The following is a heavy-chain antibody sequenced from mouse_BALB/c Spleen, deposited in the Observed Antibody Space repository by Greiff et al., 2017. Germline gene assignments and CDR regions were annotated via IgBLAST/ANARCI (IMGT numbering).Heavy chain of an antibody. CDR2: IFPGSSNT. CDR3: ARSDGNYVAWFAY. V-gene: IGHV1-66*01. J-gene: IGHJ3*01. D-gene: IGHD2-1*01. CDR1: GYSFTSYY. Sequence: QVQLQQSGPELVKPGASVKISCKASGYSFTSYYIHWVKQRPGQGLEWIGWIFPGSSNTKYNEKFKGKATLTADTSSSTAYMQLSSLTSEDSAVYFCARSDGNYVAWFAYWGQGTLVTVSA.